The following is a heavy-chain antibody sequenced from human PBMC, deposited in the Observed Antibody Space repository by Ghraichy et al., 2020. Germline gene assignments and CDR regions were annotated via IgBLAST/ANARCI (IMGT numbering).Heavy chain of an antibody. CDR3: ARDIITMIVLAGYGMDV. D-gene: IGHD3-22*01. V-gene: IGHV3-30*04. CDR2: ISYDGSNK. Sequence: GESLRLSCAASGFTFSSYAMHWVRQAPGKGLEWVAVISYDGSNKYYADSVKGRFTISRDNSKNTLYLQMNSLRAEDTAVYYCARDIITMIVLAGYGMDVWGQGTTVTVSS. CDR1: GFTFSSYA. J-gene: IGHJ6*02.